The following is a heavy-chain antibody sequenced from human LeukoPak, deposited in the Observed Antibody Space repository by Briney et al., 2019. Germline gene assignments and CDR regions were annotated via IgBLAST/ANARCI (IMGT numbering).Heavy chain of an antibody. V-gene: IGHV1-69*13. Sequence: SVKVSCKASGGTFISYAISWVRQAPGQGLEWMGGIIPIFGTANYAQKFQGRVTITADESTSTAYMELSSLRSEDTAVYYCARGDYYGSGSYYAYWGQGTLVTVSS. CDR1: GGTFISYA. CDR3: ARGDYYGSGSYYAY. D-gene: IGHD3-10*01. CDR2: IIPIFGTA. J-gene: IGHJ4*02.